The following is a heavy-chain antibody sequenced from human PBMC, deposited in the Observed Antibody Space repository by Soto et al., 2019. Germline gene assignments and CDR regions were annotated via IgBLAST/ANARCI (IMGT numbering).Heavy chain of an antibody. J-gene: IGHJ4*02. V-gene: IGHV5-51*01. D-gene: IGHD1-26*01. CDR1: GYSFTSYW. Sequence: GESLKISCKGSGYSFTSYWIAWVRQMPGKGLEWMGVSYPGDSETKYRPSFQGQVTCSADKSLSTAYWQWSSLKASDTAIYYCARHSGSYYDFWGQGTLVTVSS. CDR3: ARHSGSYYDF. CDR2: SYPGDSET.